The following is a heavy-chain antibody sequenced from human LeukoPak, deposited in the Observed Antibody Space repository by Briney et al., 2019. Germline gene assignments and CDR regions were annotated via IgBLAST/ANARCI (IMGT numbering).Heavy chain of an antibody. D-gene: IGHD3-10*01. CDR1: GGSFSGYY. V-gene: IGHV4-34*01. J-gene: IGHJ4*02. Sequence: SETLSLTCAVYGGSFSGYYWSWIRQPPGKGLEWIGEINHSGSTNYNPSLKSRVTISVDTSKNQFSLKLSSVTAADTAVNYCARGYYGSGSYLLLNYWGQGTLVTVSS. CDR3: ARGYYGSGSYLLLNY. CDR2: INHSGST.